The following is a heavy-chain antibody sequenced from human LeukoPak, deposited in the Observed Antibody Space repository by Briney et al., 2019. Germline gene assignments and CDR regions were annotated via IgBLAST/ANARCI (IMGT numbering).Heavy chain of an antibody. D-gene: IGHD3-3*01. CDR1: GGTFSSYA. J-gene: IGHJ6*02. V-gene: IGHV1-69*01. CDR3: ARVSSSGYYNYYYGMDV. Sequence: SVKVSCKASGGTFSSYAISWVRQAPGQGLEWMGGIIPIFGTANYAQKFQGRVTITADESTSTAYMELSSLRSEDTAVYYCARVSSSGYYNYYYGMDVWGQGTTVTVSS. CDR2: IIPIFGTA.